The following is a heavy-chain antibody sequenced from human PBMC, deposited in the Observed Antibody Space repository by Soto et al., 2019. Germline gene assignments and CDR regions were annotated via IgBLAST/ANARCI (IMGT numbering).Heavy chain of an antibody. CDR2: ISGSGGST. CDR1: GFTFSSYA. Sequence: GGSLRLSCAASGFTFSSYAMSWVRQAPGKGLEWVSAISGSGGSTYYADSVKGRFTISRDNSKNTLYLQMNSLRAEDTAVYYCAKDLTLAVAGTECAFDIWGQGTMVTVSS. J-gene: IGHJ3*02. V-gene: IGHV3-23*01. CDR3: AKDLTLAVAGTECAFDI. D-gene: IGHD6-19*01.